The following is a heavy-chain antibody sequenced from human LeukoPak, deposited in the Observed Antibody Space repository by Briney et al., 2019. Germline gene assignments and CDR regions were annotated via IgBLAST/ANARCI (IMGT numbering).Heavy chain of an antibody. CDR3: ARVVSGRYYFDY. Sequence: SSVKVSCKASGGTFSSYAISWVRQAPGQGLEWMGGIIPIFGTANYAQKFQGRVTITADEPTSTAYMELSSLRSEDTAVYYCARVVSGRYYFDYWGQGTLVTVSS. CDR1: GGTFSSYA. J-gene: IGHJ4*02. CDR2: IIPIFGTA. D-gene: IGHD3-3*01. V-gene: IGHV1-69*01.